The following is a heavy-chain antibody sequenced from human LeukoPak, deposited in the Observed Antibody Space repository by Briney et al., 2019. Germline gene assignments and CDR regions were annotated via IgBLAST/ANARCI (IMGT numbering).Heavy chain of an antibody. D-gene: IGHD1-14*01. V-gene: IGHV4-34*01. CDR2: INHSRST. CDR1: GGSFSGYY. Sequence: SETLSLTCAVYGGSFSGYYWSWIRQPPGKGLEWIGEINHSRSTNYNPSLKSRVTISVDTSKNQFSLKLSSVTAADTAVYYCARNAYGEPFDYWGQGTLVTVSS. J-gene: IGHJ4*02. CDR3: ARNAYGEPFDY.